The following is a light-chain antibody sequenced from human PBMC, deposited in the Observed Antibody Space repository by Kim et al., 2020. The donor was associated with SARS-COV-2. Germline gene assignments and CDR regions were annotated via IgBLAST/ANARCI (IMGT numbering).Light chain of an antibody. J-gene: IGKJ2*01. Sequence: VSPGASATLSCRASQSVKKNIAWYHQRPGQGPRLLIYGASTRATGIPARFSGSGSGTEFTLTITSLQSEDFAVYYCHQYDNWPPFTFGPGTKLEI. V-gene: IGKV3D-15*01. CDR3: HQYDNWPPFT. CDR2: GAS. CDR1: QSVKKN.